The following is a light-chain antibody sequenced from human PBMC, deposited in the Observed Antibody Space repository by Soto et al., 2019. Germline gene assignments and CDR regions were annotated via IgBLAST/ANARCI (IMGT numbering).Light chain of an antibody. CDR1: QSVSSN. CDR2: GAS. CDR3: QKYNSAPLVT. J-gene: IGKJ3*01. Sequence: EIVMTQSPATLSVSPGERATLSCRASQSVSSNLAWYQQKPGQAPRLLIYGASTRATGIPARFSGSGSGTEFTLTISSLQSEDFATYYCQKYNSAPLVTFGPGTKVDIK. V-gene: IGKV3-15*01.